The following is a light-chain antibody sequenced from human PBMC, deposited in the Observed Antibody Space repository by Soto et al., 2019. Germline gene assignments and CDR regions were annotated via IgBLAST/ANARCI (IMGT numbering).Light chain of an antibody. CDR1: NSNIGAGYP. CDR3: AVWDDSLSGRV. Sequence: QSVLTQPPSVTGAPGQRVTISCTGSNSNIGAGYPVHWYQQFPGAAPKLLIYADTHRPSGVPDRFSGSKSGTSASLAISGLRSEDEADYYCAVWDDSLSGRVFGGGTKLTVL. J-gene: IGLJ3*02. CDR2: ADT. V-gene: IGLV1-40*01.